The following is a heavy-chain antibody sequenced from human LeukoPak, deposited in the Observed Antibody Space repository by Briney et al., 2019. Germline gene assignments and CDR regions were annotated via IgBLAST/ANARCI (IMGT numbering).Heavy chain of an antibody. V-gene: IGHV3-74*01. CDR3: ARAYCSSTSCYTGAFDI. Sequence: GGSLRLSCVASGFTFSSYWMHWVRQDPRKGLVWVSRINGDGRNINYAGSVRGRFTISRDNAKNSLYLQMNSLRAEDTAVYYCARAYCSSTSCYTGAFDIWGQGTMVTVSS. D-gene: IGHD2-2*02. J-gene: IGHJ3*02. CDR1: GFTFSSYW. CDR2: INGDGRNI.